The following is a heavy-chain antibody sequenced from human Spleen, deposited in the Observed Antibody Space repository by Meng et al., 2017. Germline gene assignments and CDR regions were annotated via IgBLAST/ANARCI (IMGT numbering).Heavy chain of an antibody. Sequence: SETLSLTCTVSGGSISSYYWSWIRQPPGKGLEWIAYIYYTGNTNSNPSLKGRVTISVDTSNNQFSLKLSSVTAADTAVYYCARATSILSWFDPWGQGTLVTVSS. D-gene: IGHD2/OR15-2a*01. CDR3: ARATSILSWFDP. CDR1: GGSISSYY. V-gene: IGHV4-59*01. CDR2: IYYTGNT. J-gene: IGHJ5*02.